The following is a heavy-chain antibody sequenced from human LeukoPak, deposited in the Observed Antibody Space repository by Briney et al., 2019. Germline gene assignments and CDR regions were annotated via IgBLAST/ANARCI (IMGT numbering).Heavy chain of an antibody. J-gene: IGHJ4*02. CDR2: IYENGGTT. CDR1: GFTFRSHA. CDR3: AKDFRIGYSAHFDY. D-gene: IGHD2-21*01. Sequence: GGSLRLSCAGSGFTFRSHAMSWVRQAPEKGLEFVSGIYENGGTTYYADSVKGRFSISRDNSKNTLYLQMDSLRGEDTAVYYCAKDFRIGYSAHFDYWGRGALVTVSS. V-gene: IGHV3-23*01.